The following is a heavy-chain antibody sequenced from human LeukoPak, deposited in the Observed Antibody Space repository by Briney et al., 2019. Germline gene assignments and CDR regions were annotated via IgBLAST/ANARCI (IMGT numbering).Heavy chain of an antibody. Sequence: SVKVSCKASNYTFTSYGISWVRQAPGQGLEWMGGIIPKIRTPNLAQKFKGRVSITADTSTTTAYMELSSLRSEDTAVYYCARDSDYGDYGGWFDPWGQGTLVTVSS. CDR1: NYTFTSYG. CDR3: ARDSDYGDYGGWFDP. V-gene: IGHV1-69*06. D-gene: IGHD4-17*01. J-gene: IGHJ5*02. CDR2: IIPKIRTP.